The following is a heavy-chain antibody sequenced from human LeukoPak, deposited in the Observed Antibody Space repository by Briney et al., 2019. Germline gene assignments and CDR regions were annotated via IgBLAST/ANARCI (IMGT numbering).Heavy chain of an antibody. D-gene: IGHD5-18*01. CDR3: AREGYSYDIDY. CDR2: ISSSGSTI. J-gene: IGHJ4*02. Sequence: GGSLRLSCAASGFTFSNYEMNWVRQAPGKGLEWVSYISSSGSTIYYADSVKGRFTISRDNAKNSLYLQMNSLRAEDTAVYYCAREGYSYDIDYWGQGTLVTVSS. CDR1: GFTFSNYE. V-gene: IGHV3-48*03.